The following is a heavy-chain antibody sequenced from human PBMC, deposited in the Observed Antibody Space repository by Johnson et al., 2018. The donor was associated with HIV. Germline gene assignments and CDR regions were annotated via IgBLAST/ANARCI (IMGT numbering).Heavy chain of an antibody. J-gene: IGHJ3*02. CDR1: GFTFSTYA. CDR3: ARAGLTYTLDAFDI. V-gene: IGHV3-64*01. Sequence: VQLVESGGGLVQPGGSLRLSCAASGFTFSTYAMHWVRQAPGKGLEYVSAISSNGGSTYYANSVKGRFTISRDNSKNTLYLQMGSLRAEAMAVYYCARAGLTYTLDAFDIWGQGTMVTVSS. D-gene: IGHD3-16*01. CDR2: ISSNGGST.